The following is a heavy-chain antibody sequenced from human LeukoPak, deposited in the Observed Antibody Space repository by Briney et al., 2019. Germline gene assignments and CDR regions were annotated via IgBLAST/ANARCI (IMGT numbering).Heavy chain of an antibody. Sequence: SETLSLTCTVSGGSISSYYWSWIRQPPGKGLEWIGYIYYSGSTNYNPSLKSRVTISVDTSKNQFSLKLSSVTAADTAVYYCARAHSSSWYGFDYWGQGTLVTVSS. CDR2: IYYSGST. V-gene: IGHV4-59*12. J-gene: IGHJ4*02. D-gene: IGHD6-13*01. CDR3: ARAHSSSWYGFDY. CDR1: GGSISSYY.